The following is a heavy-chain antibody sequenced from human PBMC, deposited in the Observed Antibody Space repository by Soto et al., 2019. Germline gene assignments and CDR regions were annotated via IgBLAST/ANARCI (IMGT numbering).Heavy chain of an antibody. D-gene: IGHD1-1*01. J-gene: IGHJ6*02. V-gene: IGHV3-7*04. CDR3: AMDGNLYGMDV. CDR1: GFTFSRYW. Sequence: EVQLVESGGGLVQPGGSLRLSCAASGFTFSRYWMTWVRQAPGKGLEWVATIKQDGSEKYSVDSVKGRFTISRDNAKNSLYLQMNSLRAEDTAVYYCAMDGNLYGMDVWGQGTTVTVSS. CDR2: IKQDGSEK.